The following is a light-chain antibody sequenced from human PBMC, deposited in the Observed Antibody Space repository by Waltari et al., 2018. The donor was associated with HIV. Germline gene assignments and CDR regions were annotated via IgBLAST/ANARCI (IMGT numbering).Light chain of an antibody. CDR2: ENN. CDR1: SSNIGDNS. Sequence: QSVLTQPPSVSAAPGQKVTISCSGTSSNIGDNSVSWYQDLPGAAPKLLIFENNQRPSGIPARFSGSLSGTSATLVITGLQTGDEADYYCVTWDNSLSAMVFGGGTKLTVL. CDR3: VTWDNSLSAMV. J-gene: IGLJ2*01. V-gene: IGLV1-51*02.